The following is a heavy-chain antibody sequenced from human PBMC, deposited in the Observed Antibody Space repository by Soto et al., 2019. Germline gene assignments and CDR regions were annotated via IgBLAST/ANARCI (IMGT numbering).Heavy chain of an antibody. V-gene: IGHV3-23*01. J-gene: IGHJ4*02. Sequence: GGSLRLSCAASGFTFSSYAMTWVRQAPGKGLEWVSGISGSGDSTYYADSVKGRFTISRDNSKNTLYLQMNSLRAEDTAVYYCAKDRVVAPTYRPLPSDYWGQGALVTVSS. CDR1: GFTFSSYA. D-gene: IGHD2-15*01. CDR3: AKDRVVAPTYRPLPSDY. CDR2: ISGSGDST.